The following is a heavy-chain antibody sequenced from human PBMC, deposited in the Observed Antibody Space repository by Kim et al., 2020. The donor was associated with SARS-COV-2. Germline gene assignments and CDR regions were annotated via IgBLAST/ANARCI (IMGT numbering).Heavy chain of an antibody. D-gene: IGHD3-22*01. CDR3: ARHEDYYDSREAGFDY. J-gene: IGHJ4*02. V-gene: IGHV5-51*01. Sequence: SFQGQVTISADKSISTAYLQWSSLKASDTAMYYCARHEDYYDSREAGFDYWGQGTLVTVSS.